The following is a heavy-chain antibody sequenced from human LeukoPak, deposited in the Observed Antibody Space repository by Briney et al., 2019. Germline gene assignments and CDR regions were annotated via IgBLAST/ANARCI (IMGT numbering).Heavy chain of an antibody. Sequence: GRSLRLSCAASGFTFSSYAMHWVRQAPGKGLEWVAVISYDGSNKYYADSVKGRFTISRDNSKNTLYLQMNSLRAEDTAVYYCARDYDILTGYSRLYYYYGMDVWGQGTMVTVSS. D-gene: IGHD3-9*01. CDR2: ISYDGSNK. V-gene: IGHV3-30-3*01. CDR1: GFTFSSYA. CDR3: ARDYDILTGYSRLYYYYGMDV. J-gene: IGHJ6*02.